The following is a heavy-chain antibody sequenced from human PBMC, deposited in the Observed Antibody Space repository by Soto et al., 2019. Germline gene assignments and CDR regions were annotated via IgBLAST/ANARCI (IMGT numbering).Heavy chain of an antibody. CDR2: LYSGGST. CDR1: GFTVSSKY. V-gene: IGHV3-66*01. CDR3: AVAPRGERLLDFDY. J-gene: IGHJ4*02. D-gene: IGHD6-25*01. Sequence: GGSLRLSCVASGFTVSSKYMSWVRQAPGKGLEWVSVLYSGGSTYYADSVRDRFTISRDNSRNTLYLQMSSLRVEDTAIYYCAVAPRGERLLDFDYWGRGTLVTVSS.